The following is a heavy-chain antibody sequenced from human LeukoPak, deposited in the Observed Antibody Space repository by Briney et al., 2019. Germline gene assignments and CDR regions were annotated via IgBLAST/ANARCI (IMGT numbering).Heavy chain of an antibody. V-gene: IGHV4-4*07. D-gene: IGHD3-16*02. CDR3: ARGYDYVWRSYRSGYFDY. CDR1: GASISSYY. Sequence: SETLSLTCTVSGASISSYYWSWIRQPAGKGLERIGRIYTSGSTNYNPSLKSRVTMSVDTSKNQFSLKLSSVTAAVTAVYYCARGYDYVWRSYRSGYFDYWGQGTLVTVSS. CDR2: IYTSGST. J-gene: IGHJ4*02.